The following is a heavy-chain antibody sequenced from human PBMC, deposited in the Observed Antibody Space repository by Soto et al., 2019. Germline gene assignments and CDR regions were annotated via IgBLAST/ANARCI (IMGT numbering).Heavy chain of an antibody. CDR2: ISAYNGNT. D-gene: IGHD3-16*01. CDR1: AYTFTNFG. Sequence: QVQLVQSGAEVKKPGASVEVSCKASAYTFTNFGITWVRQAPGQGLEWMGWISAYNGNTNYARKFQGRVTMTTDTSTHTAYMEVRSLRFNNPAVYYCARGGSPIEYWGQGTLVTVSS. V-gene: IGHV1-18*01. J-gene: IGHJ4*02. CDR3: ARGGSPIEY.